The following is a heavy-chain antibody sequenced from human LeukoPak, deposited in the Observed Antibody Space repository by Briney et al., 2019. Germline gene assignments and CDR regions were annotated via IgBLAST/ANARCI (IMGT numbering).Heavy chain of an antibody. D-gene: IGHD3-22*01. CDR3: AGPGYYDSSGYPLDY. CDR1: GYTFTSYY. Sequence: ASVKVSCKASGYTFTSYYMHWVRQAPGQGLEWMGIINPSGGSTSYAQKFQGRVTMTRDTSTSTVYMELSSLRSEDTAVYYCAGPGYYDSSGYPLDYWGQGTLVTVSS. CDR2: INPSGGST. V-gene: IGHV1-46*01. J-gene: IGHJ4*02.